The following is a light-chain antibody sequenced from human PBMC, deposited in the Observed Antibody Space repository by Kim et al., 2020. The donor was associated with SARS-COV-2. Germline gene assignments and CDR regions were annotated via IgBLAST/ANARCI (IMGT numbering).Light chain of an antibody. CDR3: QQYGSSPRT. Sequence: SPGERCTHSCRASQSVGSSYLAWYQQRPCQAHRLLIYGACSRATGIPDRFSGSGSGTDFTLSISKLEPEDFAVYYCQQYGSSPRTFGPGTKVDIK. CDR1: QSVGSSY. J-gene: IGKJ3*01. CDR2: GAC. V-gene: IGKV3-20*01.